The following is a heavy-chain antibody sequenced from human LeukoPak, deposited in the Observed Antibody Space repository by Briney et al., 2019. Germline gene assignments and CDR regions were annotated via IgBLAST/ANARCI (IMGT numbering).Heavy chain of an antibody. J-gene: IGHJ4*02. V-gene: IGHV4-34*01. Sequence: SETPSLTCAVYGGSFSGYYWSWIRQPPGKGLEWIGEINHSGSTNYNPSLKSRVTISVDTSKNQFSLKLSSVTAADTAVYYCARGVPYYYDSSGYYPIDYWGQGTLVTVSS. CDR3: ARGVPYYYDSSGYYPIDY. D-gene: IGHD3-22*01. CDR1: GGSFSGYY. CDR2: INHSGST.